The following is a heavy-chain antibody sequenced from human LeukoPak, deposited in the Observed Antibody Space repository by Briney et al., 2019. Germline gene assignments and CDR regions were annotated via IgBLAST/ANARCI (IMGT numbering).Heavy chain of an antibody. J-gene: IGHJ6*02. Sequence: PSETLSLTCTVSGDSVTTYYWSWIRQPPGKGLEWLGYIYYSGSATYNPSLKSRVTISVDTSKNQFSLKLSSVTAADTAVYYCARDGSNWSNDYYHGVDVWGQGTTVTVSS. CDR1: GDSVTTYY. V-gene: IGHV4-59*02. CDR2: IYYSGSA. D-gene: IGHD4-11*01. CDR3: ARDGSNWSNDYYHGVDV.